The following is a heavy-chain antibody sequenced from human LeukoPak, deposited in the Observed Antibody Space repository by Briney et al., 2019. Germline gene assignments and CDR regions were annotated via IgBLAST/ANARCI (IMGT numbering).Heavy chain of an antibody. CDR3: SKEARGYYDSSGGYYFDY. J-gene: IGHJ4*02. CDR2: IWFDGSNK. CDR1: GITLRSNG. Sequence: GGSLRLSCGASGITLRSNGMHGVRQAPGKGLEGGGVIWFDGSNKYYADSVKGRFTIYRDNSKNTLYLRMTSRRAGATACYYCSKEARGYYDSSGGYYFDYWGQGTLVTVSS. V-gene: IGHV3-33*06. D-gene: IGHD3-22*01.